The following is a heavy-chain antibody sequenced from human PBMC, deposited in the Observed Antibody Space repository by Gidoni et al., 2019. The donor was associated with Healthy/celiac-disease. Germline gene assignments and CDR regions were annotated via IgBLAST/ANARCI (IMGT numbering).Heavy chain of an antibody. CDR1: GGSFSGYY. CDR3: ARGLVHYYYYMDV. Sequence: QVQLQQWGAGLLKPSETLSRTCAVFGGSFSGYYWSWIRQPPGKGLEWIGEINHSGSTNYNPSLKSRVTISVDTSKTQFSLKLSSVTAADTAVYYCARGLVHYYYYMDVWGKGTTVTVSS. CDR2: INHSGST. J-gene: IGHJ6*03. V-gene: IGHV4-34*01.